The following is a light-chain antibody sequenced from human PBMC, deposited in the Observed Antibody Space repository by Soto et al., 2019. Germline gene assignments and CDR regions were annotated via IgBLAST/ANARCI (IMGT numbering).Light chain of an antibody. V-gene: IGLV4-69*01. Sequence: QPVLTQSPSASASLGASVKLTCTLNSGHSSYAIAWHQQQPEKGPRYLMKVNSDGSHSKGDGIPDRFSGSSSGAERYLTISSLQSEDEADSYCQTWGTGIVVFGGGTKLTVL. CDR1: SGHSSYA. CDR3: QTWGTGIVV. CDR2: VNSDGSH. J-gene: IGLJ2*01.